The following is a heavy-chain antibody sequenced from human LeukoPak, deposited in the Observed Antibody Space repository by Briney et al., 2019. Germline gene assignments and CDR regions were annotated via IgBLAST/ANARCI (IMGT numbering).Heavy chain of an antibody. V-gene: IGHV3-30*02. D-gene: IGHD2-15*01. CDR1: GFTFSSYG. J-gene: IGHJ6*03. CDR3: AKDRGGTNSYYMDV. Sequence: PGGSLRLSCAASGFTFSSYGMHWVRQAPGKGLEWVAFIRYDGSNKYYADSVKGRFTIFRDNSKNTLYLQMNSLRAEDTAVYYCAKDRGGTNSYYMDVWGKGTTVTISS. CDR2: IRYDGSNK.